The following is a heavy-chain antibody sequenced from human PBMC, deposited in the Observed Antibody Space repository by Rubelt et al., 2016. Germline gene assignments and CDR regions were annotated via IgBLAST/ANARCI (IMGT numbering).Heavy chain of an antibody. Sequence: QVQLQESGPGLVKPSETLSLTCTVSGGSISSYYWSWIRQPPGKGLEWIGYIYYSGSTNYNPSLKSRVTISVDTSKNQFSLSLSSVTAADTAVYYCARDSTTFGVVSTGFDPWGQGTLVTVSS. CDR3: ARDSTTFGVVSTGFDP. CDR2: IYYSGST. CDR1: GGSISSYY. J-gene: IGHJ5*02. D-gene: IGHD3-3*01. V-gene: IGHV4-59*12.